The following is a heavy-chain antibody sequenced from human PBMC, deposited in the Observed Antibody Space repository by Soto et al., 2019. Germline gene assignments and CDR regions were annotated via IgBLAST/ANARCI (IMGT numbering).Heavy chain of an antibody. Sequence: QITLKESGPTLVKPTQTLTLTCTFSGFSLSTSGVGVGWIRQPPGKALEWLALINWDDDKRYGPSLKSRLTSTKDTSKNPVVLTMTNMDPADTATYYCAHRRKYNGSGSYYNYYFDYWGQGTLVTVSS. CDR2: INWDDDK. CDR1: GFSLSTSGVG. CDR3: AHRRKYNGSGSYYNYYFDY. V-gene: IGHV2-5*05. J-gene: IGHJ4*02. D-gene: IGHD3-10*01.